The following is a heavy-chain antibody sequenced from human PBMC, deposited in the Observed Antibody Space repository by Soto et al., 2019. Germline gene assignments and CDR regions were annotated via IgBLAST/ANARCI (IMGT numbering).Heavy chain of an antibody. D-gene: IGHD5-12*01. CDR2: IYYSGST. CDR3: ARDKISGLFDY. V-gene: IGHV4-59*12. Sequence: SETLSLTCTVSGGTISSWYWSWIRQPPGKGLEWIGYIYYSGSTNCNPSLKSRVTISVDTSKNQFSLKLTSVTAADTAVYYCARDKISGLFDYWGQGTLVTVSS. CDR1: GGTISSWY. J-gene: IGHJ4*02.